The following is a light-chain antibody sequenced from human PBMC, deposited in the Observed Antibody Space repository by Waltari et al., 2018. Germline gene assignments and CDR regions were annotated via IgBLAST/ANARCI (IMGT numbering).Light chain of an antibody. Sequence: QSALPQPASVSGSPGQSITIPCTGTSSHIGDYNLFSWFQHHPGNVPKLLMYYVTKRPSGISDRFSGSKSGNTASLTISTLQADDEADYYCCSYSTSGSWMFGGGTKVTVL. CDR3: CSYSTSGSWM. CDR2: YVT. CDR1: SSHIGDYNL. V-gene: IGLV2-23*02. J-gene: IGLJ3*02.